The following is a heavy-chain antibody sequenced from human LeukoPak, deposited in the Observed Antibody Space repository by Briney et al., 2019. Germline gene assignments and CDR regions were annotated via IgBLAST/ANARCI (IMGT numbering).Heavy chain of an antibody. CDR1: GYIFTSYW. CDR3: ARLKGYYDSSGSLFDY. Sequence: GESLKISCKASGYIFTSYWIGWVRQMPGKGLEWMGIIYPGDSDTRYSPSFQGQVTISADKSISTAYLQWSSLKASDTAMYYCARLKGYYDSSGSLFDYWGQGTLVTVSS. J-gene: IGHJ4*02. V-gene: IGHV5-51*01. CDR2: IYPGDSDT. D-gene: IGHD3-22*01.